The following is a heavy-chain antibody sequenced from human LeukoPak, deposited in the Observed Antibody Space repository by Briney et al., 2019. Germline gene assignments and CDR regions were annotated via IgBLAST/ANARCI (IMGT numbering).Heavy chain of an antibody. CDR3: ASPKGFDY. J-gene: IGHJ4*02. CDR2: INPNTGVT. Sequence: ASVKVSCKASGYTFTAYYIHWVRQAPGQGLEWMGLINPNTGVTKFAQRFRGRVTMSRDTSISTAYMELNRLTSDDTAVYYCASPKGFDYWGQGTLVTVSS. V-gene: IGHV1-2*02. CDR1: GYTFTAYY.